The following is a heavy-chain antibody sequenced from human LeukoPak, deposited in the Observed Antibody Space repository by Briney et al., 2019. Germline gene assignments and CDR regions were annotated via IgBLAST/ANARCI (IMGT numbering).Heavy chain of an antibody. CDR1: DYSISSGNY. J-gene: IGHJ4*02. Sequence: SETLSLTCAVSDYSISSGNYWGWIRQPPGKGLEWIGSVYHSGSTHYRLSLKSRVTISVDTSKNQFSLKLSSVTAADTAVYYCARNDSSGYFDYWGQGTLVTVSS. D-gene: IGHD3-22*01. V-gene: IGHV4-38-2*01. CDR2: VYHSGST. CDR3: ARNDSSGYFDY.